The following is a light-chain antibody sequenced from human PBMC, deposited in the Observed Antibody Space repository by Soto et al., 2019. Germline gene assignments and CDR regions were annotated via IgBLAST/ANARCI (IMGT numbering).Light chain of an antibody. CDR2: DNN. CDR3: GTWDSSLTIGV. V-gene: IGLV1-51*01. J-gene: IGLJ3*02. Sequence: QSVLTQPPSVSAAPGQKVTISCSGSTSNIGINYVSWYRQFPGSAPKLLIYDNNKRPSGIPDRFSGSRSGTSATLGITGLQTGDEADYYCGTWDSSLTIGVFGGGTKLTVL. CDR1: TSNIGINY.